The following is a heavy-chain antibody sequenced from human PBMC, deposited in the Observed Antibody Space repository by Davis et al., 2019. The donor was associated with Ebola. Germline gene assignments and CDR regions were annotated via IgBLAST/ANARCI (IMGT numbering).Heavy chain of an antibody. CDR1: GGSISSYY. CDR2: IYHSGST. D-gene: IGHD5-18*01. CDR3: ACGYSYGPFDY. V-gene: IGHV4-59*04. J-gene: IGHJ4*02. Sequence: MPSETLSLTCTVSGGSISSYYWSWIRQPPGKGLEWIGYIYHSGSTYYNPSLKSRVTISVDRSKNQFSLKLSSVTAADTAVYYCACGYSYGPFDYWGQGTLVTVSS.